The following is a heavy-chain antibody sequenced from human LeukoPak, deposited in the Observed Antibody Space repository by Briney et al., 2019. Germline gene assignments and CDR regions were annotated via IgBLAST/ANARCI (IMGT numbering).Heavy chain of an antibody. V-gene: IGHV4-4*02. CDR2: IHHGEET. Sequence: SETLSLTCAVSGGSISSSHWWSWVRQPPGKGLEWIGGIHHGEETKYNPSLKGRVTISVDNSKNQVSLKVSSVTAADTAIYYCVKETDYSHPNLFDPWGQGALVTVSS. D-gene: IGHD4-11*01. CDR1: GGSISSSHW. CDR3: VKETDYSHPNLFDP. J-gene: IGHJ5*02.